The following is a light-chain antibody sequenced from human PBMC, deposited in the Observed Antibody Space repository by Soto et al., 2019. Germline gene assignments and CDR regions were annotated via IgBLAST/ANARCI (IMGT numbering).Light chain of an antibody. CDR2: DAF. V-gene: IGKV1-33*01. J-gene: IGKJ4*01. CDR3: QHFDSLPPT. CDR1: QDIKNY. Sequence: DIQMTQSPSSLSAFVGDSITITCQARQDIKNYLNWYQHKPGKAPKLLIYDAFKSDTGVPSRFSGSGSGTDFTFTINNLQPEDIATYFCQHFDSLPPTVGGGTRV.